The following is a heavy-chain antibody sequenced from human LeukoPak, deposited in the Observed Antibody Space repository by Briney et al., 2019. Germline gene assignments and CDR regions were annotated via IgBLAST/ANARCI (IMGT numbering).Heavy chain of an antibody. CDR2: INPNSGGT. V-gene: IGHV1-2*02. Sequence: ASVKVSCKASGYTFTGYYMHWVRQAPGQGLEWMGWINPNSGGTNYAQKFQGRVTMTRDTSISTAYMELSRLRSDDTAVYYCARGVYDFWSGTPSTNNWFDPWGQGTLVTVSS. D-gene: IGHD3-3*01. CDR1: GYTFTGYY. J-gene: IGHJ5*02. CDR3: ARGVYDFWSGTPSTNNWFDP.